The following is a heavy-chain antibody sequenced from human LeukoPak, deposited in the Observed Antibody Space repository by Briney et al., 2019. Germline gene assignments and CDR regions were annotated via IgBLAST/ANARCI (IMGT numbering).Heavy chain of an antibody. J-gene: IGHJ4*02. Sequence: ASVKVSCKASGYTFTTYGISWVRQAPGQGLEWMGWIHPNSGGTNYAQKFQGRVTMTRDTSISTAYLDLSRLRSDDTAVYYCARVVVRDANNYKDYWGQGTLVTVSS. CDR1: GYTFTTYG. D-gene: IGHD5-24*01. V-gene: IGHV1-2*02. CDR2: IHPNSGGT. CDR3: ARVVVRDANNYKDY.